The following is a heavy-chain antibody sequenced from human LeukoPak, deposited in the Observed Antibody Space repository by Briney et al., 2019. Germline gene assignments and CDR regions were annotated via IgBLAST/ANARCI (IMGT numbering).Heavy chain of an antibody. CDR2: IYSGGST. CDR1: GFTVSSNY. J-gene: IGHJ5*02. D-gene: IGHD6-13*01. Sequence: GGSLRLSCAASGFTVSSNYMSWVRQAPGKGLEWVSVIYSGGSTYYADSVKGRFTNSRDNSKNTLYLQMNSLRAEDTAVYYCARESSSWDNWFDPWGQGTLVTVSS. CDR3: ARESSSWDNWFDP. V-gene: IGHV3-66*01.